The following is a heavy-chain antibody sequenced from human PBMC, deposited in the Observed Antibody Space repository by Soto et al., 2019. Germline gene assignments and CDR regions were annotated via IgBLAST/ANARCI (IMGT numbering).Heavy chain of an antibody. J-gene: IGHJ4*02. CDR2: ISSGSKTI. CDR3: AREDILGARSFDY. V-gene: IGHV3-48*02. CDR1: GFTFSSYS. D-gene: IGHD1-26*01. Sequence: GGSLRLSCAASGFTFSSYSVNWVRQAPGKGLEWVSYISSGSKTIFYADSVKGRFTVSRDNAKNSQYLQMNSLRDEDTAVYYCAREDILGARSFDYWGQGTLVTVPS.